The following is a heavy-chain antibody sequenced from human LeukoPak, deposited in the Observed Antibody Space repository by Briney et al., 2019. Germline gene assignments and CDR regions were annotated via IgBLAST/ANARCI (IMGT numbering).Heavy chain of an antibody. Sequence: SGTLSLTCAVSGGSISSSNWWSWVRQPPGKGLEWIGEIYHSGSTNYNPSLKSRVTISVDKSKNQFSLKLSSVTAADTAVYYCARVSSVAGYYSDYWGQGTLVTVSS. CDR1: GGSISSSNW. CDR3: ARVSSVAGYYSDY. J-gene: IGHJ4*02. CDR2: IYHSGST. V-gene: IGHV4-4*02. D-gene: IGHD6-19*01.